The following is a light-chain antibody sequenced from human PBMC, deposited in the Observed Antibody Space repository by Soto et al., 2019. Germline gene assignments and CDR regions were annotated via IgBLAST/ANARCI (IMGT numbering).Light chain of an antibody. CDR2: DVT. CDR3: SSCTSSSTLV. J-gene: IGLJ2*01. Sequence: QSALTQPASVSGSPGQSITISCTGTSSDVGGYNFVSWYQHHPGIVPKLMIYDVTNRPSGVSNRFSGSKSGNTASLTISGLQAEDEADYYCSSCTSSSTLVFGGGTKLTVL. CDR1: SSDVGGYNF. V-gene: IGLV2-14*03.